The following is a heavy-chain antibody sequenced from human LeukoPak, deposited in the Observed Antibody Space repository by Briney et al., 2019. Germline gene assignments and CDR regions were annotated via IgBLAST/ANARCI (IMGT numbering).Heavy chain of an antibody. CDR1: GGSFSGYY. D-gene: IGHD6-13*01. Sequence: SETLSLTCAVYGGSFSGYYWSWIRQPPAKGLEWIGEINHSGSTNYNPSLKSRVTISVDTSKNQFSLKLSSVTAADTAVYYCARGRVEQLGGGHDYWGQGTLDTVSS. CDR3: ARGRVEQLGGGHDY. V-gene: IGHV4-34*01. J-gene: IGHJ4*02. CDR2: INHSGST.